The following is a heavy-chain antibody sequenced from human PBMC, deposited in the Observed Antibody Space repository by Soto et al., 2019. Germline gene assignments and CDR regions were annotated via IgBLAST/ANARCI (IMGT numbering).Heavy chain of an antibody. CDR1: GGSISSYY. CDR2: IYYSGST. J-gene: IGHJ5*02. Sequence: SETLSLTCTVSGGSISSYYWSWIRQPPGKGLEWIGYIYYSGSTNYNPSLKSRVTISVDTSKNQFSLKLSSVTAADTAVYYCARGLWSSGWNNNWFDPWGQGTLVTVSS. V-gene: IGHV4-59*12. CDR3: ARGLWSSGWNNNWFDP. D-gene: IGHD6-19*01.